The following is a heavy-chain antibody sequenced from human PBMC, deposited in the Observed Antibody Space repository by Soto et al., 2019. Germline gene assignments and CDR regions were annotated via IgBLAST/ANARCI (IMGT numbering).Heavy chain of an antibody. D-gene: IGHD3-3*01. Sequence: QVQLVQSGAEVKKPGASVKVSCKASGYTFTSYDINWVRQATGQGLEWMGWMNPNSGNTGYAQKFQGRVTMTRNTSISTAYMELSSLRSEDTAVYYGARGHEGVLRFLEWSRPLYYYYGMDVWGQGTTVTVSS. CDR3: ARGHEGVLRFLEWSRPLYYYYGMDV. CDR1: GYTFTSYD. V-gene: IGHV1-8*01. J-gene: IGHJ6*02. CDR2: MNPNSGNT.